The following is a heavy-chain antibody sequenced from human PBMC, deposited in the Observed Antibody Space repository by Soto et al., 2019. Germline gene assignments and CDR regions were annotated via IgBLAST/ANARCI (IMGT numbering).Heavy chain of an antibody. CDR3: ARGYYDTSGYSLDP. J-gene: IGHJ5*02. V-gene: IGHV4-61*01. CDR2: VYYSGST. CDR1: GGSISSGYYY. Sequence: SETLSLTCTVSGGSISSGYYYWSWIRQPPGKGLEWIGYVYYSGSTNYNPSLKSRVIISVDTSKNQFSLRLSSVTAADTAVYYCARGYYDTSGYSLDPWGQGTLVTVSS. D-gene: IGHD3-22*01.